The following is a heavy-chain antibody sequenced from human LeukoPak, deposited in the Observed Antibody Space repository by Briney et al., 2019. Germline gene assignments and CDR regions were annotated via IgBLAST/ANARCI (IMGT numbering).Heavy chain of an antibody. D-gene: IGHD3-22*01. Sequence: PGGSLRLSCAASGFTVSSNHMSWVRQAPGKGLEWGSVIHSGGSTSSADSVKGRFTISRDNSKNTLYLQMNNLRAEDTAVYYCARSYYFDSSGFYDYWGQGNLVTVSS. J-gene: IGHJ4*02. V-gene: IGHV3-53*01. CDR1: GFTVSSNH. CDR3: ARSYYFDSSGFYDY. CDR2: IHSGGST.